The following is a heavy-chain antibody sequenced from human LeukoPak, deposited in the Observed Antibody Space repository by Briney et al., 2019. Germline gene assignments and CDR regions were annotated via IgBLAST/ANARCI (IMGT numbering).Heavy chain of an antibody. Sequence: ASVKVSCKASGYTFTSYDINWVRQATGQGLEWMGWMNPNSGNTGYEQKFQGRVTITRNTSISTAYMELSSLRSEDTAVYYCARIGSIAAPHYWGQGTLVTVSS. J-gene: IGHJ4*02. CDR2: MNPNSGNT. D-gene: IGHD6-6*01. CDR3: ARIGSIAAPHY. CDR1: GYTFTSYD. V-gene: IGHV1-8*03.